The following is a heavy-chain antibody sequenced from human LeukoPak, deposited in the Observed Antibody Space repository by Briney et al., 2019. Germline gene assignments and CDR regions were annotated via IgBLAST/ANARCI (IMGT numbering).Heavy chain of an antibody. CDR1: GFTFSSYE. CDR2: ISSSGSTI. CDR3: ARFLALYAFDI. V-gene: IGHV3-48*03. Sequence: GGSLRISCAASGFTFSSYEMNWVRQAQGKGLEWVSYISSSGSTIYYADSVKGRFTISRDNAKNSLCLQMNSLRAEDTAVYYCARFLALYAFDIWGQGTMVTVSS. J-gene: IGHJ3*02.